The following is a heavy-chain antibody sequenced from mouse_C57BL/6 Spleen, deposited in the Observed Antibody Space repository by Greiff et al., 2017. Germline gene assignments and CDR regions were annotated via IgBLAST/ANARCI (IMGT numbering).Heavy chain of an antibody. CDR2: INPYNGGT. D-gene: IGHD3-2*02. CDR1: GYTFTDYY. V-gene: IGHV1-19*01. J-gene: IGHJ3*01. CDR3: APHAQATLRFAY. Sequence: EVQLQQSGPVLVKPGASVKMSCKASGYTFTDYYMNWVKQSHGKSLEWIGVINPYNGGTSYNQKFKGKDTLTVDKSSSTAYMELNSLTSEDAAVYDCAPHAQATLRFAYWGQGTLVTVSA.